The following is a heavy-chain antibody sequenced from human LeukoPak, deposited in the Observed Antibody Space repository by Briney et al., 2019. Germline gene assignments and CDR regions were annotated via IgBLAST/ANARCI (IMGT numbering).Heavy chain of an antibody. Sequence: GGSLRLSCAASGFTFSDYYMSWIRQAPGKGLEWVSYISSSGSTIYYADSVKGRFTISRDNAKNSLYLQMNSLRAEDTTVYYCARERLAHNWFDPWGQGTPVTVSS. J-gene: IGHJ5*02. CDR3: ARERLAHNWFDP. V-gene: IGHV3-11*01. CDR1: GFTFSDYY. CDR2: ISSSGSTI.